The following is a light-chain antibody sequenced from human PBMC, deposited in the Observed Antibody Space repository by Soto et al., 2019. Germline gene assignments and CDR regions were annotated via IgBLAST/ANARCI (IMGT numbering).Light chain of an antibody. CDR1: SSDVGAYNY. Sequence: QSALTQPASVSGSPGQSITISCTGTSSDVGAYNYVSWYQQSPGKAPKLMIYDVSNRPSGVSNRFSGTKSGNTASLTISGLQAEDEADYYCSSYTSSRTLVFGGGTKLTVL. CDR3: SSYTSSRTLV. CDR2: DVS. J-gene: IGLJ3*02. V-gene: IGLV2-14*01.